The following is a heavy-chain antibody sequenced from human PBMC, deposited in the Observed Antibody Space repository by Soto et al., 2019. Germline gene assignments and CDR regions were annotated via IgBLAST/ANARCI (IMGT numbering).Heavy chain of an antibody. CDR3: VGVQYDFDY. D-gene: IGHD3-10*01. J-gene: IGHJ4*02. CDR1: GFPFTSYG. CDR2: ISYDGIDK. V-gene: IGHV3-30*03. Sequence: QVQLVESGGGVVQPGRSLRLSCAASGFPFTSYGMHWVREGPDKGLEWVAIISYDGIDKYYADSVKGRFTISRDNSKNTLYLQMNSLRPEDTALYYCVGVQYDFDYRGQGTLVIVSS.